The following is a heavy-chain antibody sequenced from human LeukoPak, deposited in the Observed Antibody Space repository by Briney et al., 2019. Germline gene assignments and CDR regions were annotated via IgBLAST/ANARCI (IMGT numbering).Heavy chain of an antibody. CDR1: GVSISSYY. CDR3: ARVNDILTGYSFDY. D-gene: IGHD3-9*01. CDR2: IYYSGST. Sequence: SETLSLTCTVSGVSISSYYWSWIRQPPGKGLVWIGYIYYSGSTNYNPSLKSRVTISVDTSKKQFSLKLSSVTAADTPVYYCARVNDILTGYSFDYWSQGTLVTVSA. V-gene: IGHV4-59*01. J-gene: IGHJ4*02.